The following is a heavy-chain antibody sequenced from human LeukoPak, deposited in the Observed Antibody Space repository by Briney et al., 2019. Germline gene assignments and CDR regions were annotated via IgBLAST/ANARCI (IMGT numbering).Heavy chain of an antibody. CDR3: ARVAPYYYYMDV. CDR2: ISAYNGNT. J-gene: IGHJ6*03. Sequence: ASVKVSCKASGYTFTSYGISWVRQAPGQGLEWMGWISAYNGNTNYAQKLQGRVTMTTDTSTSTDYMELRSLRSDDTAVYYCARVAPYYYYMDVWGKGTTVTVSS. V-gene: IGHV1-18*01. CDR1: GYTFTSYG.